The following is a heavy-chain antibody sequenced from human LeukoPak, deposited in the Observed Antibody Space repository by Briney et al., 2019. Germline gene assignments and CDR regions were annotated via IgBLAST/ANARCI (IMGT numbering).Heavy chain of an antibody. CDR3: ARDPLDRITIFGVEPSNWFDP. J-gene: IGHJ5*02. CDR2: INPNSGGT. V-gene: IGHV1-2*02. Sequence: ASVKVSCKASGYTFTGYYMHWVRQAPGQGLEWMGWINPNSGGTNYAQKFQGRVTMTRDTSISTAYMELSRLRSDDTAVYYCARDPLDRITIFGVEPSNWFDPWGQGTLVTVSS. D-gene: IGHD3-3*01. CDR1: GYTFTGYY.